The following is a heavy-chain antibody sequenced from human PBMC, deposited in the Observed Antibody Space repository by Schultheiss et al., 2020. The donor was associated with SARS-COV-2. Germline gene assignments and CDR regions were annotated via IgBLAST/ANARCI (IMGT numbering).Heavy chain of an antibody. CDR1: GGSISSGGYY. D-gene: IGHD3-10*01. CDR2: IYYSGST. Sequence: SQTLSLTCPVSGGSISSGGYYWSWIRQHPGKGLEWIGYIYYSGSTYYNPSLKSRVAISVDTSKNQFSLKLSSVTAADTAVYYCARILVYGPLTNWYFDLWGRGTLVTVSS. J-gene: IGHJ2*01. V-gene: IGHV4-31*03. CDR3: ARILVYGPLTNWYFDL.